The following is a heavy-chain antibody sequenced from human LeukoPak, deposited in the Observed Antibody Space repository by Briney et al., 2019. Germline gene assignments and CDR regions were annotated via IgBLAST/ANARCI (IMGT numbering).Heavy chain of an antibody. CDR1: GFIFSSYE. D-gene: IGHD3-10*01. CDR3: AREFRDAFDV. V-gene: IGHV3-48*03. CDR2: ISSFSSTI. Sequence: PGGSLRLSCAASGFIFSSYEMNWVRQAPGKGLEWVSYISSFSSTIYYADSVKGRFTISRDNTWNTLFLQMNSLRDEDTAVYYCAREFRDAFDVWGQGTRVTVSS. J-gene: IGHJ3*01.